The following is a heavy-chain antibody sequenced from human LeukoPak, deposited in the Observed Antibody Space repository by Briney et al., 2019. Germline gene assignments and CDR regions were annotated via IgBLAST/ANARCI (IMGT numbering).Heavy chain of an antibody. CDR1: GGSITSNDYD. Sequence: PSETLSLTCTVSGGSITSNDYDWGWIRQPPGKGLEWIGSVYKSGDTRVTISVDTSKNEFSLKINSVTAADTAVYYCARTSMYYDFWTDWYFDLWGRGTLVTVSS. CDR3: ARTSMYYDFWTDWYFDL. V-gene: IGHV4-39*01. J-gene: IGHJ2*01. D-gene: IGHD3/OR15-3a*01. CDR2: VYKSG.